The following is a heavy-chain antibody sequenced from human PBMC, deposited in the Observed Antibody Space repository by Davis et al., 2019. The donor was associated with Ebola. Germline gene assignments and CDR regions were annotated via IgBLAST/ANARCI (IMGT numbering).Heavy chain of an antibody. V-gene: IGHV4-39*01. CDR1: GGSTSSSSYY. Sequence: MPSETLSLTCTVSGGSTSSSSYYWGWIRQPPGKGLEWIGSIYYSGSTYYNPSLKSRVTISVDTSKNQFSLKLSSVTAADTAVYYCGRGGFLWFGELSANWFDPWGQGTLVTVSS. D-gene: IGHD3-10*01. CDR3: GRGGFLWFGELSANWFDP. J-gene: IGHJ5*02. CDR2: IYYSGST.